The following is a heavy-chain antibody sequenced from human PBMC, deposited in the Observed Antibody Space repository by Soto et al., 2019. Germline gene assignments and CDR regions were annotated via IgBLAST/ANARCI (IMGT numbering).Heavy chain of an antibody. Sequence: QVQQQPWGAGLLKPSETLSLTCTVYAGSFSHYYWNWIRQYPGKGLEWIGKIKHGGSSSYNPSLRSRVSISVDMSKYQFSLTLSSVTAADTAVYYCARGGSSDWQVALDIWGQGTMVPVSS. CDR1: AGSFSHYY. V-gene: IGHV4-34*01. D-gene: IGHD6-19*01. J-gene: IGHJ3*02. CDR2: IKHGGSS. CDR3: ARGGSSDWQVALDI.